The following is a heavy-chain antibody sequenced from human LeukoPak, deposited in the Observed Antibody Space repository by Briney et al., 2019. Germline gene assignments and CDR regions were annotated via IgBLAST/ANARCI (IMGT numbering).Heavy chain of an antibody. V-gene: IGHV3-30-3*01. Sequence: GGSLRLSCAASGFTFSSYAMHWVRQAPGKGLEWVAVISYDGSNKYYADSVKGRFTISRDNSKNTLYLQMNSLRAEDTAVYYCARENPLRLFDYWGQGTLVTVSS. CDR2: ISYDGSNK. CDR1: GFTFSSYA. CDR3: ARENPLRLFDY. D-gene: IGHD5/OR15-5a*01. J-gene: IGHJ4*02.